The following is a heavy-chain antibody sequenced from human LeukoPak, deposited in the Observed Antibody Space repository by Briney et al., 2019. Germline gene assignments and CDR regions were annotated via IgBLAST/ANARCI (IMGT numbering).Heavy chain of an antibody. Sequence: SETLSLTCTVSGGSISSYYWSWIRQPPGKGLEWIGYIYYSGSTNYNPSRKSRVTISVDTSKNHFSLKLSSVTAADTAVYYCARVPLAVAGSTGAFESWGQGTMVTVSS. V-gene: IGHV4-59*01. CDR1: GGSISSYY. CDR3: ARVPLAVAGSTGAFES. D-gene: IGHD6-19*01. J-gene: IGHJ3*02. CDR2: IYYSGST.